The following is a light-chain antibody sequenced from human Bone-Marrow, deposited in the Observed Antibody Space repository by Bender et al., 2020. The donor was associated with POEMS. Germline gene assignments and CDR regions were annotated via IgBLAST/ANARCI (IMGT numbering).Light chain of an antibody. CDR2: QDN. Sequence: SYELTQPPSVSVSPGQTASITCSGDQLGHNYACWYQQKSGQSPLLVIYQDNKRPSGIPERFSGSNSGNTATLTISGTQAMDEADYYCQTWDNNVGVFGKGTKLTVL. CDR3: QTWDNNVGV. J-gene: IGLJ3*02. V-gene: IGLV3-1*01. CDR1: QLGHNY.